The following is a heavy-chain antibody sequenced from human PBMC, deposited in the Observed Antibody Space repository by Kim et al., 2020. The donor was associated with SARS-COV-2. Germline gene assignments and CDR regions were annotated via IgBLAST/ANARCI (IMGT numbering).Heavy chain of an antibody. CDR2: IRAGGDRT. V-gene: IGHV3-23*01. Sequence: GGSLRLSCAASGFTFVSYAMSWVRQAPGKGLEWVSAIRAGGDRTYYADAMKGRFTVSRDNSKNMLYLQMNTLRADDTAVYYCARGGGVGEIDFDYWGQGTHVTVSS. CDR3: ARGGGVGEIDFDY. D-gene: IGHD3-16*01. J-gene: IGHJ4*02. CDR1: GFTFVSYA.